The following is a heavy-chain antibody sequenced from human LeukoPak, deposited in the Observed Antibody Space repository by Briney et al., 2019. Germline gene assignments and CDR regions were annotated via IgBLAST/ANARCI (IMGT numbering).Heavy chain of an antibody. CDR3: ARDPYGSGRY. D-gene: IGHD3-10*01. CDR2: INGDGSST. J-gene: IGHJ4*02. V-gene: IGHV3-74*01. CDR1: GFTFSNYW. Sequence: SGGSLRLSCAASGFTFSNYWMHWVRHAPGKGLVWVSRINGDGSSTIYADSVKGRFTISRDNSKNTLYLQMDILRAEDTAVYYCARDPYGSGRYWGQGTRVTVSS.